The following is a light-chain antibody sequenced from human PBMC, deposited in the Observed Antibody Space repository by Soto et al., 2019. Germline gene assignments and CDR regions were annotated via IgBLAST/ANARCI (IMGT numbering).Light chain of an antibody. CDR2: EVS. J-gene: IGLJ1*01. CDR1: SSDVGSYNP. CDR3: CSYAGTSTPYV. V-gene: IGLV2-23*02. Sequence: QSVLTKPASVSGSPGQSITISCTGTSSDVGSYNPVSWYQQHPGKAPKLMIYEVSKRPSGVSNRFSGSKSGNTASLTISGLQAEDEAGYYCCSYAGTSTPYVFGTGTKVTVL.